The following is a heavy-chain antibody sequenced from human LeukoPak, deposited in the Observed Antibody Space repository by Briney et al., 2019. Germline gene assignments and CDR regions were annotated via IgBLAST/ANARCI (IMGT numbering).Heavy chain of an antibody. CDR2: ISGSGDYT. D-gene: IGHD2-15*01. J-gene: IGHJ5*02. Sequence: PGGTLRLSCEASGFTFSSHGMSWVRQAPGKGLEWVSAISGSGDYTYYADSVKGRFTISRDNAKNSLYLQMNSLRAEDTAVYSCARGADGVSSNSRGWFDPWGQGTLVTVSS. CDR3: ARGADGVSSNSRGWFDP. V-gene: IGHV3-23*01. CDR1: GFTFSSHG.